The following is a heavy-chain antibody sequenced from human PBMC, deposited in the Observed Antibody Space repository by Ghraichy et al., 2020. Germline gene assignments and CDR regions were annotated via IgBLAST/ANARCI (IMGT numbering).Heavy chain of an antibody. V-gene: IGHV3-30*18. CDR2: ISYDGRNA. Sequence: GSLRLSCAASGFNFNIFGMHWVRLAPGKGLEWVASISYDGRNADYADTVKGRFTISRDNSKNMLFLQMNSLSAEDTALYYCAKARRERSGFYYFDHWGQGNMVAVSS. CDR3: AKARRERSGFYYFDH. D-gene: IGHD5-12*01. CDR1: GFNFNIFG. J-gene: IGHJ4*02.